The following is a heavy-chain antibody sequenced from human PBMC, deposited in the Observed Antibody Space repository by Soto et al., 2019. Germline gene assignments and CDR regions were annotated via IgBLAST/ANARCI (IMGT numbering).Heavy chain of an antibody. D-gene: IGHD3-22*01. J-gene: IGHJ6*02. CDR1: VFTFSDYY. Sequence: PVGSLRLSCASSVFTFSDYYMSCIRHSPGKWLEWVSYISSSGSSIYYADSVKGRFTISRDNAKNSLYLQMNSLRAEDTAVYYCARYRTYYYDSSGSYYYYGMEFLCQGIWVPVSS. CDR2: ISSSGSSI. V-gene: IGHV3-11*01. CDR3: ARYRTYYYDSSGSYYYYGMEF.